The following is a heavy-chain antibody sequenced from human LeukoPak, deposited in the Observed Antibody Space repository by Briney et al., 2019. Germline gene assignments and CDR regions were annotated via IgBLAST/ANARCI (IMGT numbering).Heavy chain of an antibody. J-gene: IGHJ4*02. CDR1: GYSISLGYY. Sequence: SETLSLTCTVSGYSISLGYYWGWIRQPPGKGLEWIGSFYHTGRIYYNPSLKSRVTVSGDTSKNQFSLKLSSVTAADTAVYYCARDMGWNGFVDSWGQGTLVTVSS. CDR2: FYHTGRI. D-gene: IGHD1-1*01. CDR3: ARDMGWNGFVDS. V-gene: IGHV4-38-2*02.